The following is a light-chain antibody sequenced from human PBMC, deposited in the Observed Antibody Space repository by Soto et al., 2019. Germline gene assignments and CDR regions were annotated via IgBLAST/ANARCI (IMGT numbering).Light chain of an antibody. CDR1: SSNIGNNA. CDR3: AACDASLNGYV. CDR2: YDD. Sequence: QLVLTQPPSVSEAPRQRVTISCSGSSSNIGNNAVNWYQHLPGKAPKLLIYYDDLLPSGVSDRFSGSKSGTSASLAISGIQSEDEADYYCAACDASLNGYVFGTGTKLTVL. J-gene: IGLJ1*01. V-gene: IGLV1-36*01.